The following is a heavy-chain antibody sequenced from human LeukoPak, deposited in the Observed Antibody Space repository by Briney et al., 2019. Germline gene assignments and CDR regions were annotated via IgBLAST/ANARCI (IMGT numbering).Heavy chain of an antibody. CDR1: GFTFSSYA. J-gene: IGHJ4*02. Sequence: PGGSLRLSCAASGFTFSSYAMTWVRQAPGKGLEWVSLISGAGTSTYYADSVKGRFTISRDNSKNTLYLQMNSLRAEDTAVYYCARSGAVKGDYWGQGTLVTVSS. V-gene: IGHV3-23*01. CDR3: ARSGAVKGDY. D-gene: IGHD4-17*01. CDR2: ISGAGTST.